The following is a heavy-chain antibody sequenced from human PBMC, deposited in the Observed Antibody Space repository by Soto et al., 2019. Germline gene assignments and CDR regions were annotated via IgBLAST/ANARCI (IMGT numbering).Heavy chain of an antibody. V-gene: IGHV3-13*01. Sequence: GGSLRLSCAASGFTFSSYDMHWVRQATGKGLEWVSAIGTAGDTYYPGSVKGRFTISRENAKNSLYLQMNSLRAEDTAVYYCARRSRQLWDNYYYYGMDVWGQGTTVTVSS. CDR3: ARRSRQLWDNYYYYGMDV. CDR2: IGTAGDT. J-gene: IGHJ6*02. CDR1: GFTFSSYD. D-gene: IGHD5-18*01.